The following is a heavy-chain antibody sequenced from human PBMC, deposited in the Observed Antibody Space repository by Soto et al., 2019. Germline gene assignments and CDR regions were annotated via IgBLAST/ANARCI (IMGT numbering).Heavy chain of an antibody. CDR1: GGTFSSYA. D-gene: IGHD6-13*01. CDR2: IIPIFGTA. J-gene: IGHJ4*02. CDR3: ARGGIAAAGAFDY. V-gene: IGHV1-69*13. Sequence: SVKVSCKASGGTFSSYAISWVRQAPGQGLEWMGGIIPIFGTANYVQKFQGRVTITADESTSTAYMELSSLRSEDTAVYYCARGGIAAAGAFDYWGQGTLVTVSS.